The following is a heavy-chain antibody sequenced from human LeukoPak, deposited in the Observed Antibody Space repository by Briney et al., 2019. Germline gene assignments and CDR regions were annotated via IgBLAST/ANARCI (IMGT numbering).Heavy chain of an antibody. Sequence: GASVKVSCKTSGYTFTGYYLHWVRQAPGQGLEWMGWIRPNSGGTKNAQKFQGRVTMTRDASISTAYMELNRLTSDDTAVYYCATYSNSTLQYYYGLEVWGQGTTVTVSS. J-gene: IGHJ6*02. CDR3: ATYSNSTLQYYYGLEV. CDR2: IRPNSGGT. D-gene: IGHD6-6*01. CDR1: GYTFTGYY. V-gene: IGHV1-2*02.